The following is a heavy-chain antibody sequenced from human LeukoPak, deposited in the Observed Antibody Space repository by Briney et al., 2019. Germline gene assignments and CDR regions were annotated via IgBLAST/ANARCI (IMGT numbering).Heavy chain of an antibody. CDR1: GFTFSSYA. V-gene: IGHV3-23*01. Sequence: GGSLRLSCAVSGFTFSSYAMSWVRQAPGKGLEWVSAISGSGGSTYYADSVKGRFTISRDNSKSTLYLQMNALRADDTAVYYCATWGSIFGVTFFDFWGQGTLVTVSS. J-gene: IGHJ4*02. CDR2: ISGSGGST. CDR3: ATWGSIFGVTFFDF. D-gene: IGHD3-3*01.